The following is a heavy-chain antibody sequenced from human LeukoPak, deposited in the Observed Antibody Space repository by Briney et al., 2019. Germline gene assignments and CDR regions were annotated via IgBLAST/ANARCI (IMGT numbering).Heavy chain of an antibody. V-gene: IGHV3-30-3*01. Sequence: GGSLRLSCAASGFTFSSYAMHWVRQAPGKGLEWVAVISYDGSNKYYADSVKGRFTISRDNSKSTLYLQMNSLRAEDTAVYYCARVGSLDYDILTGYHDYWGQGTLVTVSS. J-gene: IGHJ4*02. CDR1: GFTFSSYA. D-gene: IGHD3-9*01. CDR2: ISYDGSNK. CDR3: ARVGSLDYDILTGYHDY.